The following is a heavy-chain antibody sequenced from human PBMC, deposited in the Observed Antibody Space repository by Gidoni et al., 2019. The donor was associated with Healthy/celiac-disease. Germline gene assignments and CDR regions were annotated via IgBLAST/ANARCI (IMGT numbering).Heavy chain of an antibody. CDR1: GYSFTRYW. Sequence: EVQLVQSGAEVKKPGESLKISCKGSGYSFTRYWIGWVRQMPGKGLEWMGIIYPGDSDTRYSPSFQGQVTISADKSISTAYLQWSSLKASDTAMYYCARGKEMATQKNDAFDIWGQGTMVTVSS. D-gene: IGHD5-12*01. CDR3: ARGKEMATQKNDAFDI. J-gene: IGHJ3*02. V-gene: IGHV5-51*03. CDR2: IYPGDSDT.